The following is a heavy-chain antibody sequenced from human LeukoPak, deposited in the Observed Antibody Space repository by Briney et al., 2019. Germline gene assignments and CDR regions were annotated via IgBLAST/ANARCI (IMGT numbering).Heavy chain of an antibody. CDR1: GFTFSSYG. D-gene: IGHD1-26*01. V-gene: IGHV3-64D*09. Sequence: GGSLRLSCSASGFTFSSYGMHWVRQAPGKGLEYVSGISNKGGSTCYADSVKGRFTISRDNSKNTLHLQMSSLRADDTAVYYCVKSGTWADFDSWGQGTLVTVSS. CDR2: ISNKGGST. J-gene: IGHJ4*02. CDR3: VKSGTWADFDS.